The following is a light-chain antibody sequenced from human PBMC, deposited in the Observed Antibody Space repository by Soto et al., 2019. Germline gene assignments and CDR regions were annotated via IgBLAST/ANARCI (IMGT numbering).Light chain of an antibody. V-gene: IGKV3-15*01. CDR3: QHYSNWPPT. Sequence: EVVMTQSPATLSVSPGERVTLSCRASESVHRNLAWYQQKPGQGPSRLIYYASTRATGVPDRFTGSGSGTECTLTISSLQSEDFGVYHCQHYSNWPPTFGPGTKVEIK. CDR2: YAS. CDR1: ESVHRN. J-gene: IGKJ3*01.